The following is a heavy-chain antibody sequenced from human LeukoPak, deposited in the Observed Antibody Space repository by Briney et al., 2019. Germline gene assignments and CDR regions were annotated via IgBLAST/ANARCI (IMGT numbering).Heavy chain of an antibody. Sequence: SETLSLTCAVYGGSFSGYYWSWIRQPPGKGLEWIGEINHSGSTNYNPSLKSRVTTSVDTSKIQFSLRLSSVTVADTAVYYCARGRYCGGDCYTNWFDPWGQGTLVTVSS. CDR3: ARGRYCGGDCYTNWFDP. D-gene: IGHD2-21*02. J-gene: IGHJ5*02. CDR2: INHSGST. CDR1: GGSFSGYY. V-gene: IGHV4-34*01.